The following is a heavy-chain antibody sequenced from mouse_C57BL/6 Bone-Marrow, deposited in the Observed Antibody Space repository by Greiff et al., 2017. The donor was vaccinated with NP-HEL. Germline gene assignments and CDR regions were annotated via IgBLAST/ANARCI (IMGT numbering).Heavy chain of an antibody. J-gene: IGHJ1*03. CDR1: GYTFTSYT. CDR2: INPSSGYT. V-gene: IGHV1-4*01. D-gene: IGHD1-1*01. CDR3: ASRGYYYGSSSDFDV. Sequence: VQLVESGAELARPGASVKMSCKASGYTFTSYTMHWVKQRPGQGLEWIGYINPSSGYTKYNQKFKDKATLTADKSSSTAYMQLSSLTSEDSAVYYCASRGYYYGSSSDFDVWGTGTTVTVSS.